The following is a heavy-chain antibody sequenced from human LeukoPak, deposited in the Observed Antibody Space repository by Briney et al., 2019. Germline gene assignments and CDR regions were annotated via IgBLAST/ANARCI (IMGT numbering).Heavy chain of an antibody. CDR2: INPNSGGT. CDR3: ARGRTGTITRCFDP. CDR1: GYTFTGYY. Sequence: ASVKVSCKASGYTFTGYYMHWVRQAPGQGLEWMGRINPNSGGTNYAQKFQGRVTMTRDTSISTAYMELSRLRSDDTAVYYCARGRTGTITRCFDPWGQGTLATVSS. D-gene: IGHD1-1*01. J-gene: IGHJ5*02. V-gene: IGHV1-2*06.